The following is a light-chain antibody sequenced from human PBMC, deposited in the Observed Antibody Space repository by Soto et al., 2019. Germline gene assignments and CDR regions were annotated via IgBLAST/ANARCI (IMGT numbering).Light chain of an antibody. CDR1: QDIRKY. Sequence: DIQMTQSPSSLSASVGDRVTFTCQASQDIRKYLNWYQQKPGRAPKLLIYGASNLETGVPSRFSGSGYGTDFTFPISSLQPEDIATYYCQHYDHLPPFTFGPGTKVAIK. V-gene: IGKV1-33*01. CDR2: GAS. CDR3: QHYDHLPPFT. J-gene: IGKJ3*01.